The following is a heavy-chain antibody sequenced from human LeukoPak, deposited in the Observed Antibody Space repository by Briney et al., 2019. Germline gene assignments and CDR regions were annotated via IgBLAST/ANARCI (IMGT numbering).Heavy chain of an antibody. J-gene: IGHJ4*02. D-gene: IGHD1-26*01. CDR2: INPTGGST. Sequence: GASVKVSCKASGYTFTSYYMHWVRQAPGQGLEWMGKINPTGGSTSYAQKFQGRVTMTRDTSTTTAYVELNSLRSEDTAVYYCARGVGTYYYFDYWGQGTLVTVSS. V-gene: IGHV1-46*01. CDR3: ARGVGTYYYFDY. CDR1: GYTFTSYY.